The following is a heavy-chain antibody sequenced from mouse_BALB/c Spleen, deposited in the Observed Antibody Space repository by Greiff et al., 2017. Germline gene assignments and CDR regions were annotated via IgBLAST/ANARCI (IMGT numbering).Heavy chain of an antibody. CDR2: IYPGDGDT. V-gene: IGHV1-80*01. D-gene: IGHD1-1*01. CDR3: ARGVVATRDAMDY. Sequence: VQLQQSGAELVRPGSSVKISCKASGYAFSSYWMNWVKQRPGQGLEWIGQIYPGDGDTNYNGKFKGKATLTADKSSSTAYMQLSSLTSEDSAVYFCARGVVATRDAMDYWGQGTSVTVSS. J-gene: IGHJ4*01. CDR1: GYAFSSYW.